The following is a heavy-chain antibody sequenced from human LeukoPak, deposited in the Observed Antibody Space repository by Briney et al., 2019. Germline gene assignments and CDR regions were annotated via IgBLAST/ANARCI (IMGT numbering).Heavy chain of an antibody. Sequence: QSGGSLRLSCAASRLNFDDFAMHWVRQVPGKGLEWVSGVSWNRDHIGYADSVKGRFTISRDADATSLYLLMESLRVEDTGMYYCVATSGWNDSYFKYWGQGSLVTVSS. CDR2: VSWNRDHI. CDR3: VATSGWNDSYFKY. V-gene: IGHV3-9*01. J-gene: IGHJ4*02. D-gene: IGHD6-19*01. CDR1: RLNFDDFA.